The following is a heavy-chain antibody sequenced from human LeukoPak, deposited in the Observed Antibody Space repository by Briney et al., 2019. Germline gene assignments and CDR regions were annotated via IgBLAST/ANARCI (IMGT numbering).Heavy chain of an antibody. J-gene: IGHJ6*02. CDR2: ISSSSSYI. D-gene: IGHD1-14*01. CDR1: GFTFSSYS. CDR3: ARVLPDGYSYYYGMDV. V-gene: IGHV3-21*04. Sequence: PGGSLRLSCAASGFTFSSYSMNWVRQAPGKGLEWVSSISSSSSYIYYADSVKGRFTISRDNAKNSLYLQMNSLRAEDTAVYYCARVLPDGYSYYYGMDVRGQGTTVTVSS.